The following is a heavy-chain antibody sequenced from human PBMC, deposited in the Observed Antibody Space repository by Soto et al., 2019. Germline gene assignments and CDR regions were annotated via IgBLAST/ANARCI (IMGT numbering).Heavy chain of an antibody. V-gene: IGHV3-49*04. D-gene: IGHD5-12*01. J-gene: IGHJ4*02. CDR2: IRSKAYGGTT. Sequence: GGSLRLSCTASGFSFGDYAMSWVRQAPGKGLEWVGFIRSKAYGGTTEYAASVKGRFTISRDDSKSIAYLQMNSLKTEDTAVYYCTSATPGYFDYWGQGTLVTVSS. CDR3: TSATPGYFDY. CDR1: GFSFGDYA.